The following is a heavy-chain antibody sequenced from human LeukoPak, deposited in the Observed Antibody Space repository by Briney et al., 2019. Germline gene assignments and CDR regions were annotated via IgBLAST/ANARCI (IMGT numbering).Heavy chain of an antibody. CDR2: ISGSGGST. CDR3: AKDRIPGEGLSDY. J-gene: IGHJ4*02. CDR1: GFTFSSYA. Sequence: GASLRLSCAASGFTFSSYAMSWVRQAPGKGLEWVSAISGSGGSTYYADSVKGRFTISRDNSKNTLYLQMNSLRAEDTAVYYCAKDRIPGEGLSDYWGQGTLVTVSS. V-gene: IGHV3-23*01. D-gene: IGHD7-27*01.